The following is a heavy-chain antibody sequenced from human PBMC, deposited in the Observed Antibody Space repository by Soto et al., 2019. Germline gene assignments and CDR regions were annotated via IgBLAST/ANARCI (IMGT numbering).Heavy chain of an antibody. D-gene: IGHD6-13*01. CDR1: GGSFSGYY. Sequence: PSETLSLTCAVYGGSFSGYYWSWIRQPPGKGLEWIGEINHSGSTNYNPSLKSRVTISVDTSKNQFSLKLSSVTAADTAVYYCAWGEQQLNYYYYGMDVWGQGTTVTVSS. J-gene: IGHJ6*02. CDR3: AWGEQQLNYYYYGMDV. CDR2: INHSGST. V-gene: IGHV4-34*01.